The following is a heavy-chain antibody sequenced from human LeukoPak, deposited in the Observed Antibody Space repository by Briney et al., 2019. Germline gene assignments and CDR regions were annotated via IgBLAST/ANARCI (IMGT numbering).Heavy chain of an antibody. V-gene: IGHV4-30-4*01. J-gene: IGHJ5*02. CDR2: IYYSGST. CDR1: GGSISSGDYY. D-gene: IGHD2-2*01. Sequence: SQTLSLTCTVSGGSISSGDYYWSWIRQPXXKGLEWIGYIYYSGSTYYNPSLKSRVTISVDTSKNQFSLKLSSVTAADTAVYYCARDTGYCSSTSCNESWFDPWGQGTLVTVSS. CDR3: ARDTGYCSSTSCNESWFDP.